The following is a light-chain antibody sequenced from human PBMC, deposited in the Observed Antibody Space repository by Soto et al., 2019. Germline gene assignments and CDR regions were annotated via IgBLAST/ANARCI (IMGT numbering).Light chain of an antibody. CDR2: KAS. V-gene: IGKV1-5*03. CDR1: QSISGS. Sequence: DIQMTQSPSTLSASVGDRVTITCRASQSISGSLAWYQQKPGKAPKLLIYKASNLKSGVPSRFSGSGSGTEYTLTISSLQPDDCASYYCQQYNRYWAFGRGTKVEIK. CDR3: QQYNRYWA. J-gene: IGKJ1*01.